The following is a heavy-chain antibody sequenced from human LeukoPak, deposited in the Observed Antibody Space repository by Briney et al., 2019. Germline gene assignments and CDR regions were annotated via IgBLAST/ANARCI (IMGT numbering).Heavy chain of an antibody. CDR1: GYSFITYW. CDR3: ATSYASGSYIDGGFDY. V-gene: IGHV5-51*01. CDR2: IYPGDSDI. Sequence: GESLKISCKGSGYSFITYWIGWVRQMPGKGLEWVGIIYPGDSDIRYSPSFQGQVTISADKSISTAYLQWSSLKASDTAMYYCATSYASGSYIDGGFDYWGQGTLVTVSS. J-gene: IGHJ4*02. D-gene: IGHD3-10*01.